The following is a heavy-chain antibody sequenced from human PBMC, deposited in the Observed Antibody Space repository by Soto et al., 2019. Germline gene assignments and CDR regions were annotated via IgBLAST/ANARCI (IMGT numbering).Heavy chain of an antibody. V-gene: IGHV3-21*01. CDR2: ISSSSYI. D-gene: IGHD3-10*01. CDR3: ARDYGSGSYYYYYYGMDV. J-gene: IGHJ6*02. Sequence: EVQLVESGGGLVKPGGSLRLSCAASGFTFSSYSMNWVRQAPGKGLEWVSSISSSSYIYYADSVKGRFTISRDNAKNSLYRQMNSLRAEDTAVYYCARDYGSGSYYYYYYGMDVWGQGTTVTVSS. CDR1: GFTFSSYS.